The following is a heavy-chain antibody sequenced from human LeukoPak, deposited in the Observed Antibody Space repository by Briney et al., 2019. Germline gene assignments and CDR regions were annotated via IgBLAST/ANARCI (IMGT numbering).Heavy chain of an antibody. V-gene: IGHV3-33*08. CDR1: GFTFSSYG. CDR3: AREISSYYFDY. Sequence: PGGSLRLSCAASGFTFSSYGMHWVRQAPGKGLEWVAVMWYDGSNKYYADSVKGRFTISRDNSKNTLYLQMNSLRAEDTAVYYCAREISSYYFDYWGQGTLVTVSS. D-gene: IGHD2-15*01. J-gene: IGHJ4*02. CDR2: MWYDGSNK.